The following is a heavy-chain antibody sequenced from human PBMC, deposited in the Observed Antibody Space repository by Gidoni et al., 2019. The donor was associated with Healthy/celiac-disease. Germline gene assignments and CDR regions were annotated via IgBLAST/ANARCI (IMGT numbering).Heavy chain of an antibody. CDR2: IWYDGSNK. CDR1: GFTFSSYG. CDR3: ARGSVRGYCSGGSCYPLGY. J-gene: IGHJ4*02. D-gene: IGHD2-15*01. V-gene: IGHV3-33*01. Sequence: QVQLVESGGGVVQPGRSLRLSCSASGFTFSSYGMHGVRQAPGKGLEWVAVIWYDGSNKYYADSVKGRFTISRDNSKNTLYLQMNSLRAEDTAVYYCARGSVRGYCSGGSCYPLGYWGQGTLVTVSS.